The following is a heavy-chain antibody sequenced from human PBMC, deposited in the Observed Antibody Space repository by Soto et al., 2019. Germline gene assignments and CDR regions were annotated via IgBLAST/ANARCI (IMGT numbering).Heavy chain of an antibody. CDR2: ISADSGGI. J-gene: IGHJ4*02. Sequence: EVQLVESGGGLVQPGRSLRLSCEVSGFTFDDHPMHWVRQGPGKGLEWVSGISADSGGIGYADSVKGRFTVSRDNAKNSLYLEMNDLRSEDTAVYYCARRIRWCRGNSCSLDYWGQGAQVTVSS. V-gene: IGHV3-9*01. D-gene: IGHD2-2*01. CDR1: GFTFDDHP. CDR3: ARRIRWCRGNSCSLDY.